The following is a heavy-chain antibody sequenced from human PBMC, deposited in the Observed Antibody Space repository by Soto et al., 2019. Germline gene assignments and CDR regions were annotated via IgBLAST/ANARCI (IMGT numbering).Heavy chain of an antibody. CDR3: ARATEGSGPFDP. Sequence: QVTLKESGPVLVKPTETLTLTCTVSGFSRSNARMGVRWIRQPPGTALEWLAHIFSNDEKSYSTSLKSRLTISKDTSKSQVVLTMTNMDPVDTATYCCARATEGSGPFDPWGKGTLVTVSS. D-gene: IGHD1-26*01. CDR2: IFSNDEK. J-gene: IGHJ5*02. V-gene: IGHV2-26*01. CDR1: GFSRSNARMG.